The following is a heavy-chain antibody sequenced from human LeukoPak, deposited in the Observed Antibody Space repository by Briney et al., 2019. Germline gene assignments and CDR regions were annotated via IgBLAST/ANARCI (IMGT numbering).Heavy chain of an antibody. V-gene: IGHV4-34*01. CDR3: ARRFWGASYYYYYYMDV. Sequence: SETLSLTCTVSGGSVSSYYWSWIRQPPGKGLEWIGEINHSGSTNYNPSLKSRVTISVDTSKNQFSLKLSSVTAADTAVYYCARRFWGASYYYYYYMDVWGKGTTVTISS. CDR2: INHSGST. D-gene: IGHD3-16*01. CDR1: GGSVSSYY. J-gene: IGHJ6*03.